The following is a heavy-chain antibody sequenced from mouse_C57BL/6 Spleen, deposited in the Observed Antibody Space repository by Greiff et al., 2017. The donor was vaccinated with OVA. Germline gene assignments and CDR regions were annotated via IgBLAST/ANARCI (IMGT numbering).Heavy chain of an antibody. Sequence: VQLQQSGAELVKPGASVKISCKASGYAFSSYWMNWVKQRPGKGLEWIGQIYPGDGDTNYNGKFKGKATLTADKSSSTAYMQLSSLTSEDSAVYFCASDYDGYYVGGGYWGQGTTLTVSS. V-gene: IGHV1-80*01. CDR1: GYAFSSYW. CDR2: IYPGDGDT. CDR3: ASDYDGYYVGGGY. D-gene: IGHD2-3*01. J-gene: IGHJ2*01.